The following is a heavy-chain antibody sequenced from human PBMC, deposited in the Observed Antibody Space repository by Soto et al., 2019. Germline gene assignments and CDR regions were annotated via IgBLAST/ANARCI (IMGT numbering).Heavy chain of an antibody. CDR2: IYWDDDK. J-gene: IGHJ6*02. D-gene: IGHD2-21*02. CDR3: AHSRCGGDCLQSYSSHYYYGVDV. CDR1: GFSLSTGGVG. Sequence: QITLKESGPTLVKPTQTLTLTCTFSGFSLSTGGVGVGWIRQPPGKALECLALIYWDDDKRYSPSLKSRLTITKDTPKNQVVLTMTNMDPVDTATYYCAHSRCGGDCLQSYSSHYYYGVDVWGQGTTVTVS. V-gene: IGHV2-5*02.